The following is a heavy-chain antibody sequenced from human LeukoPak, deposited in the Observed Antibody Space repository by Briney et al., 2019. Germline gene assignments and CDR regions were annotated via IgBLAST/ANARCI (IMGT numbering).Heavy chain of an antibody. J-gene: IGHJ4*02. D-gene: IGHD1-26*01. V-gene: IGHV4-59*01. CDR3: ARARGSGSYYGLEAPLDY. CDR1: GGSISSYY. CDR2: IYYSGST. Sequence: SETLSLTCTVSGGSISSYYWSWIRQPPGKGLEWIGYIYYSGSTNYNPSLKSRVTISVDTSKNQFSLKLSSVTAADTAVYYCARARGSGSYYGLEAPLDYWGQGTLVTVSS.